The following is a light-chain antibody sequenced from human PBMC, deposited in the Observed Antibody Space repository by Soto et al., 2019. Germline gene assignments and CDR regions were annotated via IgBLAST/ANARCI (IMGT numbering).Light chain of an antibody. CDR2: YDS. Sequence: SYDLTQPPSVSVAPGKTARITCGGNNIGSKSVHWYQQKPGQAPVLVIYYDSDRPSGIPERFSGSNSGNTATLTISRVEAGDDAAYYCQVWDSSSDHVVFGGGTKLTVL. V-gene: IGLV3-21*04. CDR1: NIGSKS. J-gene: IGLJ2*01. CDR3: QVWDSSSDHVV.